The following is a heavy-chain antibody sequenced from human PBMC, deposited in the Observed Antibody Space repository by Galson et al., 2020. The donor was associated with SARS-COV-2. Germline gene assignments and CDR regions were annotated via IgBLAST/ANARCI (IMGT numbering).Heavy chain of an antibody. Sequence: ASETLSLTCAVSGGSISSSSWWTWVRQPPGKRLEWIGESSYSGSTNYNPSLKSRVTISLDKFKNQFSLKVSSVTAADTAVYYCARSGTRAAQYYYGMDVWGQGTTSTVSS. J-gene: IGHJ6*02. CDR3: ARSGTRAAQYYYGMDV. D-gene: IGHD6-25*01. CDR2: SSYSGST. CDR1: GGSISSSSW. V-gene: IGHV4-4*02.